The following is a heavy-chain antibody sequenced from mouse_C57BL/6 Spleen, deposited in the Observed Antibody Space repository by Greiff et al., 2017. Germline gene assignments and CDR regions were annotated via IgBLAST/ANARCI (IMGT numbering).Heavy chain of an antibody. CDR3: THGYDVGIFAY. J-gene: IGHJ3*01. CDR2: IYPGNSDT. Sequence: EVQLQESGTVLARPGASVKMSCKTSGYTFTSYWMHWVKQRPGQGLEWIGAIYPGNSDTSYNQKFKGKAKLTAVISASTAYMELSSLTNEDSAVYYCTHGYDVGIFAYWGQGTLVTVSA. CDR1: GYTFTSYW. D-gene: IGHD2-2*01. V-gene: IGHV1-5*01.